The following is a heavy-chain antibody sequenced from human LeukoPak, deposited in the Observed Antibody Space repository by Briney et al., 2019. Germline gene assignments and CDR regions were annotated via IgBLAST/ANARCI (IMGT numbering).Heavy chain of an antibody. V-gene: IGHV3-9*03. CDR2: ISWNSGRI. J-gene: IGHJ6*03. CDR1: GFTFDDYA. Sequence: PGRSLRLSCAASGFTFDDYAMHWVRQAPGKGLEWVSGISWNSGRIGYADSVKGRFTISRDNARNSLYLQMNSLRAEDMALYYCAKAIGKSDCYYMHVWGKGTTVTVSS. D-gene: IGHD4-23*01. CDR3: AKAIGKSDCYYMHV.